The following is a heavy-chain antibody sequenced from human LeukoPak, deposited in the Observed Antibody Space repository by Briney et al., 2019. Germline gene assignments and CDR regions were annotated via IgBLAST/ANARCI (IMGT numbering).Heavy chain of an antibody. Sequence: SETLSLTCAVYGGSFSGYYWSWIRQPPGKGLEWIGEINHSGSTNYNPSLKSRVTISVDTSKNQFSLKLSSVTAADTAVYYCARGRRGGGWYWNAFDIWGQGTTVTVSS. J-gene: IGHJ3*02. CDR2: INHSGST. V-gene: IGHV4-34*01. CDR3: ARGRRGGGWYWNAFDI. CDR1: GGSFSGYY. D-gene: IGHD2-15*01.